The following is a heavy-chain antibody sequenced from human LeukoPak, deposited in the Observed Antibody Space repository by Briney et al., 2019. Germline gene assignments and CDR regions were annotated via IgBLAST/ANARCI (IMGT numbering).Heavy chain of an antibody. CDR1: GDSISSYY. V-gene: IGHV4-4*09. D-gene: IGHD3-10*01. Sequence: SETLSLTCTVSGDSISSYYWSWIRQPPGKGLEWIGYIYTSGGTNYIPSLKSRVTMSVDTSKNQFSLKLSSVTAADTAVYYCARDLLWFGELLLGWFDPWGQGTLVTVSS. CDR2: IYTSGGT. J-gene: IGHJ5*02. CDR3: ARDLLWFGELLLGWFDP.